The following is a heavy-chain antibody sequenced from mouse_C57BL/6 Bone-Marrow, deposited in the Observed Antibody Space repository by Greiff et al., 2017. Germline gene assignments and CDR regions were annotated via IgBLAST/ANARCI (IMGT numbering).Heavy chain of an antibody. D-gene: IGHD4-1*01. CDR1: GYTFTSYW. Sequence: VQLQQPGAELVKPGASVKMSCKASGYTFTSYWITWGKQRPGQGLEWIGDIYPTSGRTNYNEKFKSKAILTVDTSSNTAYMQLSSLTSEDSAVFYCARSGPLGRSFDYWGQGTTLTVSS. V-gene: IGHV1-55*01. J-gene: IGHJ2*01. CDR2: IYPTSGRT. CDR3: ARSGPLGRSFDY.